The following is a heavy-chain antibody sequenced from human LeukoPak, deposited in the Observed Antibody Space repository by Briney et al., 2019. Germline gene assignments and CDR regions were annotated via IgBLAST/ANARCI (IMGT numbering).Heavy chain of an antibody. CDR3: ARVGSGNFDY. V-gene: IGHV4-59*01. J-gene: IGHJ4*02. Sequence: PSEILSLTCSVSGGSISSYYWSWIRQPPGKGLEWIGYIHYSGGTNYNPSLKIRVTTSVDTSKNQFSLKLTSVTAAHTALYYWARVGSGNFDYWGQGTLVTVSS. D-gene: IGHD1-1*01. CDR2: IHYSGGT. CDR1: GGSISSYY.